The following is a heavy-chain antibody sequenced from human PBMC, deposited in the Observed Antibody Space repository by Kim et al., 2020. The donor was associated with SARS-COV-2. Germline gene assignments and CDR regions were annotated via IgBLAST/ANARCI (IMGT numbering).Heavy chain of an antibody. D-gene: IGHD2-15*01. CDR2: LYTGGSS. CDR1: GFSVSVTY. CDR3: ASVVAEIRDYYYMDV. Sequence: GGSLRLSCAASGFSVSVTYMSWVRQAPGRPPPWVSVLYTGGSSYYADSVKGRFIISRDDSENTLYLRMNSLSAEDTAVYFCASVVAEIRDYYYMDVWGKGTTVTVSS. V-gene: IGHV3-53*01. J-gene: IGHJ6*03.